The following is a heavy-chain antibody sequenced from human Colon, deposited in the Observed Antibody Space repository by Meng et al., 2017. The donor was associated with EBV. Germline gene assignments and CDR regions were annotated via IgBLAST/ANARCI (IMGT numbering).Heavy chain of an antibody. CDR3: ASFDHIPRRNYFDY. CDR2: IHHSGSA. CDR1: GGSMSSGNYY. Sequence: QGQLQESGPGLVEPSQTLSLTCTVSGGSMSSGNYYWSWIRQSPGKGLEWIGYIHHSGSAYYNPSLKSRVSTSVDTSKSQFSLNLNSMTAADTAVYYCASFDHIPRRNYFDYWGQGTLVTVSS. J-gene: IGHJ4*02. V-gene: IGHV4-30-4*01. D-gene: IGHD2-21*01.